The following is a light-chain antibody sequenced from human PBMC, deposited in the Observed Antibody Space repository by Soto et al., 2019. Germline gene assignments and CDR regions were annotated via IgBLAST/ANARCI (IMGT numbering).Light chain of an antibody. CDR3: QALT. V-gene: IGKV3-20*01. Sequence: EIVLTQSPGTLSLSPGERATISCRASQCVSSSYLAWYQEKPGQAPRLLIYGASSRATGIPDRFSGSGSGTDFTLTISRLEPEDFAVYYCQALTFGGGTKVEIK. J-gene: IGKJ4*01. CDR2: GAS. CDR1: QCVSSSY.